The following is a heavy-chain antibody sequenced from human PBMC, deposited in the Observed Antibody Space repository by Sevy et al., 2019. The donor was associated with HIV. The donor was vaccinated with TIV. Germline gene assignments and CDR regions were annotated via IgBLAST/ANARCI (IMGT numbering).Heavy chain of an antibody. CDR1: GFTFGTYT. V-gene: IGHV3-21*01. CDR2: ISSSSSNI. CDR3: ARAAYYCSTTSCYNDY. J-gene: IGHJ4*02. D-gene: IGHD2-2*02. Sequence: GGSLRLSCTASGFTFGTYTMNWVRQAPGKGLEWVSSISSSSSNIYYADSVKGRFTISRDNAKNSLYLQMNSLRVEDTAVYYCARAAYYCSTTSCYNDYWGQGTLVTVSS.